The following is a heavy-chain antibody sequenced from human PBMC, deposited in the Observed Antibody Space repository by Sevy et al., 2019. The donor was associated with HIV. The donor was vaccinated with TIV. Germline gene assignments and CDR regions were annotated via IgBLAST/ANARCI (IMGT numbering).Heavy chain of an antibody. CDR3: ARVGFNWNDVDY. CDR1: GASMNIYY. CDR2: IYYSGTT. V-gene: IGHV4-59*01. Sequence: SETLSLTCTVSGASMNIYYWRWIRQPPGKGLEWIGYIYYSGTTNYNPSLKSRLTISIDTSKNQFSLKLSSVTAADTAVYYCARVGFNWNDVDYWGQGTLVTVSS. J-gene: IGHJ4*02. D-gene: IGHD1-20*01.